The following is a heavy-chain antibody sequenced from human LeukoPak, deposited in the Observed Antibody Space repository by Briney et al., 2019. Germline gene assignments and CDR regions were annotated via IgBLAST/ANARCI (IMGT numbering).Heavy chain of an antibody. CDR2: IRSSSSYI. CDR3: ARDLGGLLGY. D-gene: IGHD2-21*02. J-gene: IGHJ4*02. CDR1: VCTFSSYS. Sequence: GGSLRLSCAASVCTFSSYSMNWVRQAPARGLGWVSYIRSSSSYIYYADSVKGRFTISRDNAKNSLYLQMNSLRAEDTAVYYCARDLGGLLGYWGQGALVTVSS. V-gene: IGHV3-21*01.